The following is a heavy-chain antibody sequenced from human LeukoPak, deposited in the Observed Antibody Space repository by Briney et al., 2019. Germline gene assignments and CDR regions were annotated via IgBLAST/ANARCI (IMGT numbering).Heavy chain of an antibody. CDR1: GFPFSSYG. CDR3: APRVVVIAPPFDY. Sequence: PGGSLRLSCAASGFPFSSYGMHWVRQAPGKGLEWVAFIRYDGSNKSYSDSVKGRFTISRDNSKNTLYLQMNSLRVDDTAVYYCAPRVVVIAPPFDYWGQGTLVTVSS. CDR2: IRYDGSNK. J-gene: IGHJ4*02. D-gene: IGHD2-21*01. V-gene: IGHV3-30*02.